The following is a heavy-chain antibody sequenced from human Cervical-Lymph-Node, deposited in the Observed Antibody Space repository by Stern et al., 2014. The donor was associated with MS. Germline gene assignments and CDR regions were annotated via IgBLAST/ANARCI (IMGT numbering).Heavy chain of an antibody. V-gene: IGHV3-53*01. D-gene: IGHD1-1*01. CDR1: GFTVSRDY. Sequence: MQLVQSGGGVIQPGGSLRLSCTASGFTVSRDYMTWVRQAPGKGLEWVSLITNGGSTFYTDSVKGRFTISRDDSKTTVYLHMTSLRAEDTAMYYCARDTSSPERSDWWGQGTLVTVSS. J-gene: IGHJ4*02. CDR3: ARDTSSPERSDW. CDR2: ITNGGST.